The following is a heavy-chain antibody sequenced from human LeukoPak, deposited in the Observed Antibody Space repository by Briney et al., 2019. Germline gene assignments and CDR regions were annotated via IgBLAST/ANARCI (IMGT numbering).Heavy chain of an antibody. CDR3: AKDGVATQHALDI. J-gene: IGHJ3*02. D-gene: IGHD6-13*01. CDR2: ISGSGGTT. CDR1: GFNFRAYA. V-gene: IGHV3-23*01. Sequence: PGGSLRLSCAASGFNFRAYAMTWVRQAPGKGLGWVSDISGSGGTTYYADSVRGRFTISRDNSKNTVYLQLNNLRVEDTAVYYCAKDGVATQHALDIWGHGTMVTVSS.